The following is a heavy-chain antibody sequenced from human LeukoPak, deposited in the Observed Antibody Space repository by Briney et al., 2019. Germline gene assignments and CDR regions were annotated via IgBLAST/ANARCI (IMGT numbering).Heavy chain of an antibody. CDR3: ARDPMQLF. J-gene: IGHJ4*02. CDR2: ISYDGSNK. V-gene: IGHV3-30*03. CDR1: GFTFSSYG. D-gene: IGHD6-13*01. Sequence: PGGSLRLSCAASGFTFSSYGMHWVRQAPGKGLEWEAVISYDGSNKYYADSVKGRFTISRDNSKNTLYLQMNSLRAEDTAVYYCARDPMQLFWGQGTLVTVSS.